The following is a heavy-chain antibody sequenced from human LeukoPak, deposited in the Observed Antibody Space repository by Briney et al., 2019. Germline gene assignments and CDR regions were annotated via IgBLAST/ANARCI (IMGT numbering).Heavy chain of an antibody. Sequence: GGSLRLSCAASGFTFSSYDMHWVRQATGKGLEWVSAIGTAGDTYYPGSVKGRFTVSRDNSKNTLHLQVNSLRAEDTAVYYCARDRGTTSSAGYYFDTWGQGALATVSS. CDR2: IGTAGDT. CDR3: ARDRGTTSSAGYYFDT. V-gene: IGHV3-13*01. CDR1: GFTFSSYD. J-gene: IGHJ4*02. D-gene: IGHD6-6*01.